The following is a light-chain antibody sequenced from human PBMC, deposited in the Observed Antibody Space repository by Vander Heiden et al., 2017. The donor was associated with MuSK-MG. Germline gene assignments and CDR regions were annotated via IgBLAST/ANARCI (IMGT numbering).Light chain of an antibody. Sequence: QPVLTQSSSASASLGSSVKLTCTLSSGYSSFIIAWHQQQPGKAPRYLMNVESSGSYNKGSGVSDRFSGSSSVADRYLIISDLQSEDDATYYCETWESNAPLFGGGTKLTVL. CDR3: ETWESNAPL. V-gene: IGLV4-60*03. CDR2: VESSGSY. CDR1: SGYSSFI. J-gene: IGLJ2*01.